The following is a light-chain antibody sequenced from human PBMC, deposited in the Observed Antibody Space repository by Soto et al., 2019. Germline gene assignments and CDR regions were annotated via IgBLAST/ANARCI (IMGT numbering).Light chain of an antibody. CDR2: AAY. V-gene: IGKV1-9*01. Sequence: DIQLTQSPSFLSASVGDRVTITCRASQGISSYLAWYQQKPGKAPKLLIYAAYTLQSGVPSRFSGSGSGTESTLTISILQPEDFATYYCQQLNSYPLTFGGGTKVEIK. J-gene: IGKJ4*01. CDR1: QGISSY. CDR3: QQLNSYPLT.